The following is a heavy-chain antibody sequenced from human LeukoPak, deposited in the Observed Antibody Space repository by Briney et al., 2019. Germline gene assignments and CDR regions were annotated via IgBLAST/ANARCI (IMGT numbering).Heavy chain of an antibody. CDR3: ARLDSYDAFDI. CDR2: INPNSGGT. D-gene: IGHD3-22*01. J-gene: IGHJ3*02. V-gene: IGHV1-2*06. CDR1: GYTFTGFY. Sequence: GASVKVSCKASGYTFTGFYMHWVRQAPGQGLEWMGRINPNSGGTNYAQKFQGRVTMTRDTSISTAYMELSRLRSDDTAVYYCARLDSYDAFDIWGQGTMVTVSS.